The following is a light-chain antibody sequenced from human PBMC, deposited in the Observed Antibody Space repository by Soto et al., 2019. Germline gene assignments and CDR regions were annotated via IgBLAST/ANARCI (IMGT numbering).Light chain of an antibody. V-gene: IGKV3-20*01. CDR3: QQYGSSLPWT. Sequence: EIVLTQSPGTLSLSPGERATLSCRASQSVSSSYLAWYQQKPGQAPRLLIYGASSRATGIPDRFSGSGSGTDFTLTISRLEPEDFAVYSCQQYGSSLPWTFGQGTKVAIK. CDR2: GAS. J-gene: IGKJ1*01. CDR1: QSVSSSY.